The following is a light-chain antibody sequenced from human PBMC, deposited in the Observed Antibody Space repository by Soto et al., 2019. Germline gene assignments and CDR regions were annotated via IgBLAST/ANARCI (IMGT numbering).Light chain of an antibody. Sequence: EIQMTQSPSSLSPSVGDRVTTTCRASQAISNYLACYHQKPGKVPKLLIYAPSTLQSGVPSRFSGSGSGTDFTLTISSLQPEDVATYYCQKYNSAPHTFGGGTKVEIK. J-gene: IGKJ4*01. CDR3: QKYNSAPHT. V-gene: IGKV1-27*01. CDR1: QAISNY. CDR2: APS.